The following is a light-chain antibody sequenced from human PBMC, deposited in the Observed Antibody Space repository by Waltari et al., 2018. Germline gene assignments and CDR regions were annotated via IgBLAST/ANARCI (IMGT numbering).Light chain of an antibody. CDR1: QSISSY. CDR3: QQYYSDPLT. V-gene: IGKV1-39*01. CDR2: AAS. J-gene: IGKJ4*01. Sequence: DIQMTQSPSSLSASVGDRVTITCRASQSISSYLNWYQQKPGKAPKLLIYAASSLQSGVPSRFSGSGSGTDFTLTISSLQPEDFATYYCQQYYSDPLTFGGGTKVEIK.